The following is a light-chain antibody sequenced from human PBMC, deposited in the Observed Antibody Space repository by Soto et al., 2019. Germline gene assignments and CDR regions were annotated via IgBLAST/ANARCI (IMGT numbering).Light chain of an antibody. Sequence: IVLTQSPATLSLSPGERATLSFRASQSVSSYLAWYQRKPGQAPRLLIYDASNRATGIPARFSGSGSGTDFTLTISSLEPEDFAVYYCQQRSNWLTFGGGTKVDI. CDR1: QSVSSY. CDR2: DAS. V-gene: IGKV3-11*01. CDR3: QQRSNWLT. J-gene: IGKJ4*01.